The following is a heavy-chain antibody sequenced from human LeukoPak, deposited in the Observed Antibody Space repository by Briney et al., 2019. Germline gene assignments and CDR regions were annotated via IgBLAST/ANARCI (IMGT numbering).Heavy chain of an antibody. CDR1: GFTFSSYS. CDR2: ISSSSSTI. V-gene: IGHV3-48*01. J-gene: IGHJ3*02. CDR3: ARGFAPTAGGAFDI. D-gene: IGHD6-13*01. Sequence: GGSLRLSCAASGFTFSSYSMNWVRQAPGKGLEWVSYISSSSSTIYYADSVKGRFTISRDNAKNSLYLQMNSLRAEDTAVYYCARGFAPTAGGAFDIWGQGTMVTVSS.